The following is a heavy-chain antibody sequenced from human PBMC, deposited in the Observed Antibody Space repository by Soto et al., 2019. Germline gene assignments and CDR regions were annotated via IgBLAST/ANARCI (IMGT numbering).Heavy chain of an antibody. D-gene: IGHD1-26*01. J-gene: IGHJ3*02. V-gene: IGHV3-33*01. CDR2: IWYDGSNK. CDR3: ARDRGIGQWVPYGGAFDI. Sequence: QVQLVESGGGEVQPGKSLTLSCAASGFSFSSYGFHWVRQAPGRGLEWLSLIWYDGSNKYYTDSVKGRFTISRDNSKNTLYLEMNSLRAGDTAVYYCARDRGIGQWVPYGGAFDIWGQGTMVTFSS. CDR1: GFSFSSYG.